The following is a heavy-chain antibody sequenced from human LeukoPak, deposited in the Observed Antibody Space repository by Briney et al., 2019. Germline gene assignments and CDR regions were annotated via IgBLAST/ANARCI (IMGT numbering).Heavy chain of an antibody. CDR3: ARSDCSGGSCSLGMDV. J-gene: IGHJ6*04. V-gene: IGHV3-30*04. CDR2: ISYDGSNK. Sequence: GGSLRLSCAASGFTFSSYAMHWVRQAPGKGLEWVAVISYDGSNKYYADSVKGRFTISRDNSKNTLYLQMNSLRAEDTAVYYCARSDCSGGSCSLGMDVWGKGTTVTVSS. CDR1: GFTFSSYA. D-gene: IGHD2-15*01.